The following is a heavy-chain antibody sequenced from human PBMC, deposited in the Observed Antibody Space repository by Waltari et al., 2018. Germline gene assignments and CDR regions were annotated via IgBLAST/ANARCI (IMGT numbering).Heavy chain of an antibody. CDR1: GFTFSSYA. V-gene: IGHV3-23*01. CDR2: MSGSGGST. D-gene: IGHD3-22*01. CDR3: AKELRRITMMGY. Sequence: EVQLLESGGGLVQPGGSLRLSCAASGFTFSSYAMRWVRQAPGKGLEWVSAMSGSGGSTYYADSVKGRFTISRDNSKNTLYLQMNSLRAEDTAVYYCAKELRRITMMGYWGQGTLVTVSS. J-gene: IGHJ4*02.